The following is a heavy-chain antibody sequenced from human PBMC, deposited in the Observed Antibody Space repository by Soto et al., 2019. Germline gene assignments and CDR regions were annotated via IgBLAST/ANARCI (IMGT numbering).Heavy chain of an antibody. CDR2: VYYSGTT. V-gene: IGHV4-61*01. Sequence: LSLTCSVSGGSVSNKTYYWSWIRQPPGKRLVWIGYVYYSGTTNYNPSLKSRVTISVDLSKNQFSLRLSSVTTADTALYYCARTTAVPNTLRSRYFFDYWGQGTLVTVSS. CDR3: ARTTAVPNTLRSRYFFDY. CDR1: GGSVSNKTYY. J-gene: IGHJ4*02. D-gene: IGHD4-17*01.